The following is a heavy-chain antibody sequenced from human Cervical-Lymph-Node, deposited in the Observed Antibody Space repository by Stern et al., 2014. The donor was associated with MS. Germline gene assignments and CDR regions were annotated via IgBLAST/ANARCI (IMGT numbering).Heavy chain of an antibody. CDR3: AGRLAGYGHFDY. V-gene: IGHV5-51*01. J-gene: IGHJ4*02. Sequence: EVQLVESGAEVKKPGDSLKISCKGSGYRFAKYWIGWVRQMPGKGLAWVGIIYNGDSDIRYSPSFQGRVTISADKSITTAYLQWSSLKASDTAMYYCAGRLAGYGHFDYWGQGTLVSVSS. CDR2: IYNGDSDI. D-gene: IGHD1-1*01. CDR1: GYRFAKYW.